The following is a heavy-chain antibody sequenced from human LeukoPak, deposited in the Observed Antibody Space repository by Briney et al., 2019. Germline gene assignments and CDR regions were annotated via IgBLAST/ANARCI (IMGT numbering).Heavy chain of an antibody. J-gene: IGHJ3*01. CDR3: ARSWYSSSWYHAFDV. Sequence: SETLSLTCTVSGGSINTPNYYWGWIRQTPGKGLEWIGNIFYSGGTYYSPSLTSRVTISLDTSRNQFSLKLNSVTAADTAVYYCARSWYSSSWYHAFDVWGQGTMVTVS. V-gene: IGHV4-39*07. D-gene: IGHD6-13*01. CDR1: GGSINTPNYY. CDR2: IFYSGGT.